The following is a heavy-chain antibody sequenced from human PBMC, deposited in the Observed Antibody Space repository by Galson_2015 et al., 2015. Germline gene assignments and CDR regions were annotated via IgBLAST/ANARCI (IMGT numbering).Heavy chain of an antibody. Sequence: SLRLSCAASGFTFRSYGMHWVRQAPGKGLEWVAVIWYDGSNKYYGDSVKGRFTISRDNSKNTLYLQTNSLRAEDTAVYYCARDRDGGNLSPTTWGQGTLVTVSS. D-gene: IGHD4-23*01. CDR1: GFTFRSYG. V-gene: IGHV3-33*01. J-gene: IGHJ5*02. CDR2: IWYDGSNK. CDR3: ARDRDGGNLSPTT.